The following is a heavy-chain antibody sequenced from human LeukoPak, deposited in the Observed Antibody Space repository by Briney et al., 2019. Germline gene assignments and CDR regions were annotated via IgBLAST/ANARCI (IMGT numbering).Heavy chain of an antibody. CDR1: GGSVSDYY. CDR3: ARISSSNWYNERGAFDV. CDR2: NYYTGT. Sequence: SETLSLTCTVSGGSVSDYYWSWIRQSPGKGLEWIGYNYYTGTSYNPSLKSRVNISADTSKNQFSLKLRSVTAADTAVYYCARISSSNWYNERGAFDVWGQGTMVTVSS. V-gene: IGHV4-59*02. D-gene: IGHD6-13*01. J-gene: IGHJ3*01.